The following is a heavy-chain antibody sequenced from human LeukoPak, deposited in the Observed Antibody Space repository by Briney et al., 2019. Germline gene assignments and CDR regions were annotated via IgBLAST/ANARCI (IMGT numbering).Heavy chain of an antibody. D-gene: IGHD5-24*01. CDR3: ARRRVDGYNYAFDY. V-gene: IGHV4-31*03. J-gene: IGHJ4*02. CDR1: GGSISSGNYY. Sequence: SETLSLTCTVSGGSISSGNYYWSWIRQHPGKGLEWIGYIHHSGSTYYNPSLKSRVIISVDTSKNQFSLKLSSVTAADTAVYYCARRRVDGYNYAFDYWGQGTLVTVSS. CDR2: IHHSGST.